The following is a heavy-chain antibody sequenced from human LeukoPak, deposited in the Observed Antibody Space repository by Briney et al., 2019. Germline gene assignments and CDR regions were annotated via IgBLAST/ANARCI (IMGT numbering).Heavy chain of an antibody. J-gene: IGHJ4*02. CDR1: GFTFSSYA. V-gene: IGHV3-23*01. CDR2: ISGSGGST. D-gene: IGHD2-2*01. CDR3: AKDWGYCSSTSCHGGYFDY. Sequence: GGSLRLSCAASGFTFSSYAMSWVRQAPGKGLEWVSAISGSGGSTYYADSVKGRFTISRDNSKNTLYLQMNSLRAEDTALYYCAKDWGYCSSTSCHGGYFDYWGQGTLVTVSS.